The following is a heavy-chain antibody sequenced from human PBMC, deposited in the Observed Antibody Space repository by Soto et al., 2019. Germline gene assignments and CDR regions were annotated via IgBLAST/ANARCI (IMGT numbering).Heavy chain of an antibody. CDR3: ASENAPSITLDY. Sequence: QVQLVQSGAEVQKPGSSVKVSCKAAGGTFSSYAISWVRPAPGQGLEWMGGIIPIFGTANYAQKFRGRVTITADESTSTAYMELSSLRSEDTAVYYCASENAPSITLDYWGQGTLVTVSS. D-gene: IGHD3-10*01. V-gene: IGHV1-69*01. CDR2: IIPIFGTA. CDR1: GGTFSSYA. J-gene: IGHJ4*02.